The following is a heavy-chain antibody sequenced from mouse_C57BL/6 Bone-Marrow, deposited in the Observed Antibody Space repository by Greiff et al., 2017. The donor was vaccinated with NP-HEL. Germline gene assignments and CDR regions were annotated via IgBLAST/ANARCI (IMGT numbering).Heavy chain of an antibody. V-gene: IGHV7-3*01. CDR2: IRNKANGYTT. CDR3: ARSFLGLAY. Sequence: EVHLVESGGGLVQPGGSLSLSCAASGFTFTDYYMSWVRQPPGKALEWLGFIRNKANGYTTEYSASVKGRFTISRDNSQSILYLQMNALRAEDSATYYCARSFLGLAYWGKGTLVTVSA. CDR1: GFTFTDYY. D-gene: IGHD4-1*01. J-gene: IGHJ3*01.